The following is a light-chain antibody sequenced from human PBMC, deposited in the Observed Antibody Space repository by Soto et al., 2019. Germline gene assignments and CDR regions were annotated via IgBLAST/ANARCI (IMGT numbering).Light chain of an antibody. J-gene: IGKJ4*01. Sequence: EIVMTQSPATLSVSPGERATLFCRASQSVSSNLAWYQQKAGQAPRLLIYGTSTRATGITARFSGSGSGTAFTLTISSLQSEDFAVYYCQQYNNWPPLTFGGGTKVEIK. CDR3: QQYNNWPPLT. V-gene: IGKV3-15*01. CDR2: GTS. CDR1: QSVSSN.